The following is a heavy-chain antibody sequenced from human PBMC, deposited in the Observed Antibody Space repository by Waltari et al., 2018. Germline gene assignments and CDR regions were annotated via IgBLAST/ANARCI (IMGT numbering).Heavy chain of an antibody. D-gene: IGHD5-12*01. CDR2: IIPNLGRA. Sequence: QVQLVQSGAEVKKPGSSVKVSCKASGGTFSSYTISWVRQAPGQGLEWMGRIIPNLGRANYALKFQGRVTMTRDKSTSTVYMELSSLRSEDTAVYYCARDSSRDGYNWRDYWGQGTLVTVSS. CDR1: GGTFSSYT. CDR3: ARDSSRDGYNWRDY. V-gene: IGHV1-69*08. J-gene: IGHJ4*02.